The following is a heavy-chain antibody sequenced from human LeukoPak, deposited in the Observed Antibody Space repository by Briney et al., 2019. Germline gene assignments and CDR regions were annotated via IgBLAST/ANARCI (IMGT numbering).Heavy chain of an antibody. CDR2: IKQDGSEK. CDR3: ARDGSYDQPFDY. D-gene: IGHD1-26*01. J-gene: IGHJ4*02. CDR1: GFTFSSYW. V-gene: IGHV3-7*01. Sequence: PGGSLRLSCAASGFTFSSYWISWVRQAPGKGLEWVANIKQDGSEKYYVDSVKGRFTISRDNAKNSLYLQMNSLRAEDTAVYYCARDGSYDQPFDYWGQGTLVTVSS.